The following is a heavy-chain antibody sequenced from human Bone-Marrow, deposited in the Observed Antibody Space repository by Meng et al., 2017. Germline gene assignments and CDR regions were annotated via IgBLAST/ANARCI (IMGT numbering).Heavy chain of an antibody. J-gene: IGHJ3*02. CDR3: ASRFNYYGSGSYPDDAFDI. D-gene: IGHD3-10*01. V-gene: IGHV4-4*02. CDR1: GGSISSSNW. Sequence: GSLRLSCAVSGGSISSSNWWSWVRQPPGNGLEWIGEIYHSGSTNYNPSHKGQVPISVDKSKNQFSLKLSSVTAADTAVYYCASRFNYYGSGSYPDDAFDIWGQGTMVTVSS. CDR2: IYHSGST.